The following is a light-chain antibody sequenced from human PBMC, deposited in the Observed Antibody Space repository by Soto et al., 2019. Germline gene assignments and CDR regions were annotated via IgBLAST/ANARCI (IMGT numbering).Light chain of an antibody. J-gene: IGKJ1*01. CDR2: TAS. V-gene: IGKV1-5*03. Sequence: GDRVTITCRASQSISSWVAWFQQKPGKAPKLLIYTASTLQSGVPSRFSGSGSGTEFTLTISSLQPDDFATYYCQQYNTYPWTFGPGTRVEIK. CDR1: QSISSW. CDR3: QQYNTYPWT.